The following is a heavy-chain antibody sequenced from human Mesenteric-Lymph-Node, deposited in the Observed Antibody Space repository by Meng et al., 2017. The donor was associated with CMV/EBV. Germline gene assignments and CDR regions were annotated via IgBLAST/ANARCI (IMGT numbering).Heavy chain of an antibody. CDR1: GYTFNSYA. Sequence: ASVKVSCKTSGYTFNSYAISWVRQAPGQGLEWMGWISAYSGDTYYIEKLRGRVTMTTDTSTTTAYMDLRSLRSDDTAVYYCVRGKGKGGSWGQGTLVTGSS. CDR2: ISAYSGDT. J-gene: IGHJ4*02. CDR3: VRGKGKGGS. V-gene: IGHV1-18*01. D-gene: IGHD3-10*01.